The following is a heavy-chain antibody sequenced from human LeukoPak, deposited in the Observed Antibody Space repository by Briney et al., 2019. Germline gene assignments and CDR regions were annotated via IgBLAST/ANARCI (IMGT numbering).Heavy chain of an antibody. V-gene: IGHV1-69*06. Sequence: SVKVSCKASGGTFSSYAISWVRQAPGQGLEWMGGIIPIFGTANYAQKFQGRVTITADKSTSTAYMELSSLRSEDTAVYYCARYTAYCGGDCSPGYFDYWGQGTLVTVSS. CDR2: IIPIFGTA. CDR1: GGTFSSYA. J-gene: IGHJ4*02. D-gene: IGHD2-21*02. CDR3: ARYTAYCGGDCSPGYFDY.